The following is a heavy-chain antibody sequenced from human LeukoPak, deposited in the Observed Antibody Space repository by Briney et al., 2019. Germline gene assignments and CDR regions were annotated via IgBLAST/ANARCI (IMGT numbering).Heavy chain of an antibody. CDR2: ISSSSSTI. CDR1: GFTLSSYS. D-gene: IGHD6-13*01. J-gene: IGHJ5*02. CDR3: ARERGVAAAGIWFDP. Sequence: GGSLRLSCAASGFTLSSYSMNWVSQAPGKGLEWVSYISSSSSTIYYADSVKGRFTVSRDNAKNSLYLQMNSLRDEDTAVYYCARERGVAAAGIWFDPWGQGTLVTVSS. V-gene: IGHV3-48*02.